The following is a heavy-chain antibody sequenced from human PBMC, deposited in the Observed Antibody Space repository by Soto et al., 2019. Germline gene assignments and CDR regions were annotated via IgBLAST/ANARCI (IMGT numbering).Heavy chain of an antibody. Sequence: QVQLVQSGAEVQNPGASLKVSCKASGYRFTDYGIHWVRQVPGQTLEWMGWIVADNGDTKYSQKFQGRVTFTRDTSATTAYMKLSSLRYEDTAVYYCARGSNPFHYWGQGTPVTVSS. CDR1: GYRFTDYG. V-gene: IGHV1-3*01. CDR2: IVADNGDT. J-gene: IGHJ4*02. CDR3: ARGSNPFHY. D-gene: IGHD4-4*01.